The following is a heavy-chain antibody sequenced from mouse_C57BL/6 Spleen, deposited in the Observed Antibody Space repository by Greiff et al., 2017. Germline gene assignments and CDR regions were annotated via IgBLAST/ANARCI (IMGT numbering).Heavy chain of an antibody. CDR1: GYTFTSYW. Sequence: QVQLQQPGAELVKPGASVKMSCKASGYTFTSYWITWVKQRPGQGLEWIGDIYPGSGSTNYNEKFKSKATLTVDTSSSTAYMQLSSLTSEDSAVYYCARDYYGSSYVYFDVWGTGTTVTVSS. CDR2: IYPGSGST. D-gene: IGHD1-1*01. CDR3: ARDYYGSSYVYFDV. J-gene: IGHJ1*03. V-gene: IGHV1-55*01.